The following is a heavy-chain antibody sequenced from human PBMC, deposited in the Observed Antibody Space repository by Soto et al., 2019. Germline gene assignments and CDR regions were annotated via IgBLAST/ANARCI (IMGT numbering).Heavy chain of an antibody. D-gene: IGHD3-3*01. V-gene: IGHV3-53*02. J-gene: IGHJ4*02. Sequence: EVQLVETGGGLIQPGGSLTLSCAASGFAVSATYMTWVRQAPGKGLEWVSFIYSGGHTYYADSVMGRFTISRDNSKNTVYLQMNSLRAEDTAVYYCVRGVFRALGVVRPVDSWGPGTLVTVSS. CDR2: IYSGGHT. CDR1: GFAVSATY. CDR3: VRGVFRALGVVRPVDS.